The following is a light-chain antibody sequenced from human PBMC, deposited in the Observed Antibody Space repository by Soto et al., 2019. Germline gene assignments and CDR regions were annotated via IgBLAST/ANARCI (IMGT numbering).Light chain of an antibody. CDR1: QGXXXW. CDR2: AAS. V-gene: IGKV1-12*01. Sequence: DIQMTQSPSSVSASVGDRVTITCRASQGXXXWLAWYQQKPGKAPKLLIYAASSLQSGVPSRFSGSGSGXDFXLTIXSLQPEDFATYYCQQANSFPHTFGQGTKLEIK. J-gene: IGKJ2*01. CDR3: QQANSFPHT.